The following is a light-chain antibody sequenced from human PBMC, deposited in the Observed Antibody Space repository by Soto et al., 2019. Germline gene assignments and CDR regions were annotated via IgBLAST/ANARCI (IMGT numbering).Light chain of an antibody. Sequence: EIVLTQSPGTLSLSPGERATLSCRASQSVSSSYLAWYQQKPGQAPRLLIYDPSSRATGIPDRFSGGGSGTDFTLTISGLEPEDVAMYYCQQYGSSPVTFGGGTKVEIK. CDR3: QQYGSSPVT. CDR2: DPS. V-gene: IGKV3-20*01. J-gene: IGKJ4*01. CDR1: QSVSSSY.